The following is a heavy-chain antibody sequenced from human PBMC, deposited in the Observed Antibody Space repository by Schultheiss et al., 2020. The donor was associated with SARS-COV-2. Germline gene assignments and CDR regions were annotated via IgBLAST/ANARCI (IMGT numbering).Heavy chain of an antibody. D-gene: IGHD2-2*02. Sequence: GGSLRLSCAVSGFTFRNYAMTWVRQAPGKGLEWVSSISGSGGSTHYADSVKGRFTISRDNTKNTVDLQLNSLRAEDTAIYYCARDRGCISTSCYNYYYYGMDVWGQGTTVTVSS. CDR2: ISGSGGST. CDR3: ARDRGCISTSCYNYYYYGMDV. J-gene: IGHJ6*02. V-gene: IGHV3-23*01. CDR1: GFTFRNYA.